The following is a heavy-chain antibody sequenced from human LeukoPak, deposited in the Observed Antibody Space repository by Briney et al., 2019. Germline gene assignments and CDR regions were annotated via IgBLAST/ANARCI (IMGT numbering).Heavy chain of an antibody. D-gene: IGHD2-2*02. V-gene: IGHV1-18*01. CDR2: ISAYNGNT. CDR3: ARDRLIVVVPAAILAYYYYGMDV. CDR1: GYTFTSYG. J-gene: IGHJ6*02. Sequence: ASVKVSCKASGYTFTSYGISWVRQAPGQGLEWMGWISAYNGNTNYAQKLQGRVTMTTDTSTSTAYMELRSLRSDDTAVYYCARDRLIVVVPAAILAYYYYGMDVWGQGTTVTVSS.